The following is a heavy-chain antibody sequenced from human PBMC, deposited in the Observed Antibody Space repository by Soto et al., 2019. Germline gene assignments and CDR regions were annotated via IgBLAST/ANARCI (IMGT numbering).Heavy chain of an antibody. CDR2: ISAYNGNT. Sequence: ASVKVSCKASGYTFTSYGMNWVRQAPGRGLEWMGWISAYNGNTNYAQKLQGRVTMTTDTSTSTAYMELRSLRSDDTAVYYCATARVFDYYGSGSYYSYWGQGTLVTVSS. V-gene: IGHV1-18*01. CDR1: GYTFTSYG. J-gene: IGHJ4*02. CDR3: ATARVFDYYGSGSYYSY. D-gene: IGHD3-10*01.